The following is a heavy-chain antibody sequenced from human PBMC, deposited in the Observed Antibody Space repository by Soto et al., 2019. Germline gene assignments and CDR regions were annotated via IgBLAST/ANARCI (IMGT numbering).Heavy chain of an antibody. J-gene: IGHJ4*02. CDR1: GYTFTSYG. CDR2: ISAYNGNT. Sequence: ASVKVSCKASGYTFTSYGISWVRQAPGQGLEWMGWISAYNGNTNYAQKLQGRVTMTTDTSTSTAYMELRSLRSDDTAVYYCARWESCSSTRCYSDLFDYWGQGTLVTVSS. D-gene: IGHD2-2*02. V-gene: IGHV1-18*01. CDR3: ARWESCSSTRCYSDLFDY.